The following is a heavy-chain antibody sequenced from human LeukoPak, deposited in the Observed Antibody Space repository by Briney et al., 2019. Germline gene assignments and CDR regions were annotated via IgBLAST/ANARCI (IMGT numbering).Heavy chain of an antibody. Sequence: PGGSLRLSCVASGFDVSDNFMIWVRQAPGQGLEWISIIYASGGAYHAESVRGRFSAFRDTSENTIFLQMNKLKAGDTAMYYCVRRHDYWGQGTLVTVSS. J-gene: IGHJ4*02. CDR2: IYASGGA. CDR1: GFDVSDNF. CDR3: VRRHDY. V-gene: IGHV3-53*01.